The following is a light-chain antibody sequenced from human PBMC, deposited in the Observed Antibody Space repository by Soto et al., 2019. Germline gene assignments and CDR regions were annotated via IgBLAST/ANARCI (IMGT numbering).Light chain of an antibody. CDR1: QSISSY. Sequence: DIQMTQSPSCLSASSGDRVTMTWRASQSISSYLNWYQQKPGKAPMLLIYGASNRATGIPARFSGSGSGTDFTLTISRLEPEDYAVFYCQQYGSSPFTFGPGTKVDIK. CDR3: QQYGSSPFT. V-gene: IGKV1-39*02. CDR2: GAS. J-gene: IGKJ3*01.